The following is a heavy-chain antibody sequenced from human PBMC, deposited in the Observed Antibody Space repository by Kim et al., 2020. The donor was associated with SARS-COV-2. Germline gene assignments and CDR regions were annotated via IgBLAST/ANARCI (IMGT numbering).Heavy chain of an antibody. CDR2: ISYDGSNK. CDR1: GFTFSSYG. V-gene: IGHV3-30*18. Sequence: GGSLRLSCAASGFTFSSYGMPWVRQAPGKGLEWVAVISYDGSNKYYADSVKGRFTISRDNSKNTLYLQMNSLRAEDTAVYYCAKIIAVAPAFDYWGQGTLVTVSS. D-gene: IGHD6-19*01. CDR3: AKIIAVAPAFDY. J-gene: IGHJ4*02.